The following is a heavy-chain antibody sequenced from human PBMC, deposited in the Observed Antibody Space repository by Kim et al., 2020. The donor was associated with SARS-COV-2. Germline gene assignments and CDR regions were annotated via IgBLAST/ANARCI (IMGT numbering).Heavy chain of an antibody. CDR1: GFTFSGST. D-gene: IGHD6-19*01. Sequence: GGSLRLSCAASGFTFSGSTMHWVRQASGKGLEWVGRIRSKANSYATAYAASGKNRFSIYRDDSKNTAYLQMNSLKTEDTAVYYCTRVNPIAGGWYDAFDIWGRGTMVTVSS. J-gene: IGHJ3*02. CDR3: TRVNPIAGGWYDAFDI. CDR2: IRSKANSYAT. V-gene: IGHV3-73*01.